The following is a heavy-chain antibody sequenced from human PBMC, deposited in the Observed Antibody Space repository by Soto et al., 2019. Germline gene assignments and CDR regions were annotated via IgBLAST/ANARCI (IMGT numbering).Heavy chain of an antibody. D-gene: IGHD3-10*01. J-gene: IGHJ5*02. V-gene: IGHV4-61*01. CDR1: GVSVNSEIYY. Sequence: SETLSLTCTVSGVSVNSEIYYWSWIRQPPGKGLEWIGYIYYSGSTNYNPSLKSRVTISVDTSKNQFSLRLSSVTAADTALYYCARDRGIGSYNDWFDPWGQGTVVTVS. CDR2: IYYSGST. CDR3: ARDRGIGSYNDWFDP.